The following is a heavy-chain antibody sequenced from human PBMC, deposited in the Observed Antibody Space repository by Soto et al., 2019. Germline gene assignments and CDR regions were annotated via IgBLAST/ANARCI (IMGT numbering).Heavy chain of an antibody. CDR1: GFTFSSYS. D-gene: IGHD3-3*01. CDR3: ARDNLHPLRFLEWPTFDP. Sequence: GGSLRLSCAASGFTFSSYSMNWVRQAPGKGLEWVSYISSSSSTIYYADSVKGRFTISRDNAKNSLYLQMNSLRAEDTAVYYCARDNLHPLRFLEWPTFDPWGQGTLVTVSS. V-gene: IGHV3-48*01. J-gene: IGHJ5*02. CDR2: ISSSSSTI.